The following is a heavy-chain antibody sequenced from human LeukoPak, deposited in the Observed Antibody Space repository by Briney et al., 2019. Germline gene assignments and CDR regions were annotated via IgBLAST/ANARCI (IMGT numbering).Heavy chain of an antibody. CDR2: IYPGDSDP. CDR3: VRHGLGSSWFGFDY. Sequence: GESLTLSCTGSGYIFTTYWIGWVRQMPGKGLEWMGIIYPGDSDPRYSPSFQGQVTISADKSISTAYLQWSSLKASDSAMYYCVRHGLGSSWFGFDYWGQGTLVTVSS. J-gene: IGHJ4*02. V-gene: IGHV5-51*01. D-gene: IGHD6-13*01. CDR1: GYIFTTYW.